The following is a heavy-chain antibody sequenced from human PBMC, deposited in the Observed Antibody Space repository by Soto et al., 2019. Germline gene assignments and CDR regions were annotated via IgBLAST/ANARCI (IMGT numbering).Heavy chain of an antibody. CDR2: MAYDGSKK. CDR1: GFTFNQYA. D-gene: IGHD2-15*01. J-gene: IGHJ4*02. Sequence: EGSLRLSCAAYGFTFNQYAMNWVRQAPGKGLEWVALMAYDGSKKYYADSVKGRFTISRDNSKNTLSLQINSLRGEDTAVYYCSKGGTGWSSDYWGQGTLVTVSS. V-gene: IGHV3-30*18. CDR3: SKGGTGWSSDY.